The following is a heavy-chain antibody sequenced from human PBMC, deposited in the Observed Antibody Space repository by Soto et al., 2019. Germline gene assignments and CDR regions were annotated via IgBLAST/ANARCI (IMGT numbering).Heavy chain of an antibody. CDR3: AYSGSRNYYYYGMDV. J-gene: IGHJ6*02. D-gene: IGHD1-26*01. V-gene: IGHV5-51*01. CDR1: GYIFTSFW. CDR2: IYPRDADT. Sequence: PGESLKISCKASGYIFTSFWIGWGLQMPGKGLEWMGSIYPRDADTRYSPSFQGQVTISADKSISTAYLQWSTLEASDSAMYYCAYSGSRNYYYYGMDVWGQGTTVTVSS.